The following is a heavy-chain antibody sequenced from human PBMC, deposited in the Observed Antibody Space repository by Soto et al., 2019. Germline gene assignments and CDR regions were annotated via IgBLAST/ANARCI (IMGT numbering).Heavy chain of an antibody. J-gene: IGHJ6*01. Sequence: PSATXSLTCAVSVFFIIVGSYSLSWIRQPPGNVLEWIGYIYHSGITYYNPSLKTLFTISLDRSKNHFSLKLTSVTAADTAMYYCAREGDYGMEVWGQGTTVNVYS. CDR1: VFFIIVGSYS. D-gene: IGHD3-16*01. CDR3: AREGDYGMEV. CDR2: IYHSGIT. V-gene: IGHV4-30-2*01.